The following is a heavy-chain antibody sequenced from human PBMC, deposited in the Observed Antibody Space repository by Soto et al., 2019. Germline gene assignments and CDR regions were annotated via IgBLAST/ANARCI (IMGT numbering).Heavy chain of an antibody. CDR1: GYSISSGYY. D-gene: IGHD6-19*01. CDR3: ASRYSSGWGTVETGRYYYYGMDV. V-gene: IGHV4-38-2*01. Sequence: SETLSLTCAVSGYSISSGYYWGWIRQPPGKGLEWIGSIYHSGSTYYNPSLKSRVTISVDTSKNQFSLKLSSVTAADTAVYYCASRYSSGWGTVETGRYYYYGMDVWGQGTTVTVSS. J-gene: IGHJ6*02. CDR2: IYHSGST.